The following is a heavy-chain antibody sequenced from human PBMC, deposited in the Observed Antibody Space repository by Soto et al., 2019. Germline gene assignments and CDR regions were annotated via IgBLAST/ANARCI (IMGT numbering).Heavy chain of an antibody. CDR2: VYPSGMP. CDR3: SRERGGYGLFDS. Sequence: PSETLSLTCRVSVCSISDAAYCWSWIRQPPGKGLEWIGYVYPSGMPFYNPSLRSRGTISIDRSNDQFSLNLKFVTAADTAGHYCSRERGGYGLFDSWGQGTLVTV. CDR1: VCSISDAAYC. V-gene: IGHV4-30-2*01. D-gene: IGHD5-18*01. J-gene: IGHJ4*02.